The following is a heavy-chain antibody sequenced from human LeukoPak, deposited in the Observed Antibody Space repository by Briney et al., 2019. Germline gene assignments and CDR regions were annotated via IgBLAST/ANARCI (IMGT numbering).Heavy chain of an antibody. Sequence: GGSLRLSCAASGFTFSSYVMHWVRQAPGKGLDWVAFIQYDGSNKYYSDSVKGRLTISRDNSKNKMYLQMNSLRTEDTAVYYCAKDPRAHTYGWSWRYFDYWGQGTLVTVSS. V-gene: IGHV3-30*02. CDR3: AKDPRAHTYGWSWRYFDY. D-gene: IGHD5-18*01. CDR2: IQYDGSNK. CDR1: GFTFSSYV. J-gene: IGHJ4*02.